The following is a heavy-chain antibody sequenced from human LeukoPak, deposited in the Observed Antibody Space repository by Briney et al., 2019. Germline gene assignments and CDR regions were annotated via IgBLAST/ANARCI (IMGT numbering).Heavy chain of an antibody. J-gene: IGHJ4*02. CDR2: IYYSGST. Sequence: SGTLSLTCTVSGGSISSSSYYWGWIRQPPGKGLEWVGSIYYSGSTYYNPSLKSLVTISVDTSKNQFSLKLSSVTAADTAVYYCARHTRYCSSTSCYPRFDYWGQGTLVTVSS. V-gene: IGHV4-39*01. D-gene: IGHD2-2*01. CDR3: ARHTRYCSSTSCYPRFDY. CDR1: GGSISSSSYY.